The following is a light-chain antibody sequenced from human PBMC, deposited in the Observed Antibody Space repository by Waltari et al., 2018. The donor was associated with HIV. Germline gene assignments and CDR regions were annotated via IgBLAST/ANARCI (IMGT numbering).Light chain of an antibody. CDR3: QQYGTAPLT. J-gene: IGKJ2*01. V-gene: IGKV3-20*01. Sequence: EIVLTQSPGTLSLSAGEAVTLSCRASQSIYNSYLAWYQQKPGQAPKVLIYGASIRDTGVPDRFSGSGSETNFTLTIRRLEPEDFAVYHCQQYGTAPLTVGQGTNLEIK. CDR1: QSIYNSY. CDR2: GAS.